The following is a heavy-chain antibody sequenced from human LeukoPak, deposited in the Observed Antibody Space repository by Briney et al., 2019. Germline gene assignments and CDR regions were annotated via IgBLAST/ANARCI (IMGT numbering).Heavy chain of an antibody. J-gene: IGHJ5*02. V-gene: IGHV3-23*01. Sequence: GGSLRLSCAASGFTFSTYAMSCVPQAPGKGRECVSSLGRSAGSTFYADSEKGRFTISRVHSKDSLYLRRNSLRAEDTAVYYCAKVGATTRWFDTWGEGTLVTVS. CDR1: GFTFSTYA. D-gene: IGHD1-26*01. CDR2: LGRSAGST. CDR3: AKVGATTRWFDT.